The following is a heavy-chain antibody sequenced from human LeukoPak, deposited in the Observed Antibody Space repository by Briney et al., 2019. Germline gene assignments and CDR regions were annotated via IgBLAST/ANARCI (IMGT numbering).Heavy chain of an antibody. D-gene: IGHD3-10*01. Sequence: ASVKVSCKASGYTFTTYYIHWVRQAPGQGLEWMGIINPSGGSTSYAQKFQGRVTMTRDTSTSPVYMELSSLRSEDTAVYYCASYGSGTYYFDYWGQGTLVTVSS. CDR1: GYTFTTYY. CDR3: ASYGSGTYYFDY. CDR2: INPSGGST. J-gene: IGHJ4*02. V-gene: IGHV1-46*01.